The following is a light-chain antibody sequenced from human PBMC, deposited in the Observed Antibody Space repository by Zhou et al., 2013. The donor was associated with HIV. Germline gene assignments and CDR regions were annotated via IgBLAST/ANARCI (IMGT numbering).Light chain of an antibody. Sequence: DIQMTQSPSSLSASVGDGVTISCRASQDISNFLAWYQQTPGRSPRLLIYASSTLQSGVPSRFSGSGSGTNFTLTITSLQPEDAASYYCQKYNTAPRTFGQGTTVEI. V-gene: IGKV1-27*01. CDR2: ASS. CDR3: QKYNTAPRT. CDR1: QDISNF. J-gene: IGKJ1*01.